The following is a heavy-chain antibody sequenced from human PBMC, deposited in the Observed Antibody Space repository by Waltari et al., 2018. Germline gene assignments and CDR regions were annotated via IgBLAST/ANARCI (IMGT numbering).Heavy chain of an antibody. Sequence: VPLTESGPALINPSQTLSLTCTVSGAPISRGSCHGRWTRKPAGKGLEWSRRIDTSGSTNYNPTLKSRVTISVDTSKNQFSLKLSSVTAADTAVYYCARDYGEMNYYGMDVWGQGTTVTVSS. CDR3: ARDYGEMNYYGMDV. CDR1: GAPISRGSCH. D-gene: IGHD4-17*01. V-gene: IGHV4-61*02. CDR2: IDTSGST. J-gene: IGHJ6*02.